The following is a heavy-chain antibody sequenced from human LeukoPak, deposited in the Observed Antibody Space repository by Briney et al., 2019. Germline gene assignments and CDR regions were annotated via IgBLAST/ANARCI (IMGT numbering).Heavy chain of an antibody. V-gene: IGHV4-30-4*07. CDR3: ARRRGSGSYWAYYYDSSGYPFDY. J-gene: IGHJ4*02. Sequence: SETLSLTCAVSGGPISSGGYSRNWIRQPPGKGLEWIAYNYFSRSTYDNQSIKSRVTLSIDVSMNQFSLKLSSVTAVDTAVYYCARRRGSGSYWAYYYDSSGYPFDYWGQGTLVTVSS. CDR1: GGPISSGGYS. CDR2: NYFSRST. D-gene: IGHD3-22*01.